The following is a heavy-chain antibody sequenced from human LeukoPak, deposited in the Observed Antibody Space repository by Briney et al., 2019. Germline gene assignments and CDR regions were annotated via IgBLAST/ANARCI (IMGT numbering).Heavy chain of an antibody. CDR2: INPSSGGT. V-gene: IGHV1-2*02. D-gene: IGHD2-15*01. J-gene: IGHJ5*02. CDR1: GYTFTDYS. CDR3: ARAAPRDYAGGSWFFDWFDP. Sequence: ASLKLSCKASGYTFTDYSVHWVRQAPGQGLEWMGWINPSSGGTNSAQQFQGRVTMARDTSTSTAYMELSRLTSDDTAMYYCARAAPRDYAGGSWFFDWFDPWGQGTLVTVSS.